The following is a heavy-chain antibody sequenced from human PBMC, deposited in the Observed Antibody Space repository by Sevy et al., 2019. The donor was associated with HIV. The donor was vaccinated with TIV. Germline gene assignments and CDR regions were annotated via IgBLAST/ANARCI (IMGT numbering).Heavy chain of an antibody. V-gene: IGHV3-11*01. Sequence: GGPLRLSCTASGFTLSDYYMSWIRQAPGKGLQWISYISGSDDSGGDDTIYYADSVKGRFTISRDNAKNSLYLQMSSLRADDTAVYYCARDHVKDGKGGDYYYHAMDVWGRGTTVTVSS. J-gene: IGHJ6*02. CDR2: ISGSDDSGGDDTI. CDR3: ARDHVKDGKGGDYYYHAMDV. CDR1: GFTLSDYY. D-gene: IGHD3-16*01.